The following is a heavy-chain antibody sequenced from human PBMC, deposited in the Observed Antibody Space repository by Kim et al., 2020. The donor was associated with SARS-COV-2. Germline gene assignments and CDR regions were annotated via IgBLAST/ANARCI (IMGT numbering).Heavy chain of an antibody. CDR3: ARHRSSSSSPTDY. V-gene: IGHV4-39*01. Sequence: SETLSLTCTVSGGSISSSSYYWGWIRQPPGKGLEWIGSIYYSGSTYYNPSLKSRVTISVDTSKNQFSLKLSSVTAADTAVYYCARHRSSSSSPTDYWGQGTLVTVSS. CDR1: GGSISSSSYY. CDR2: IYYSGST. J-gene: IGHJ4*02. D-gene: IGHD6-6*01.